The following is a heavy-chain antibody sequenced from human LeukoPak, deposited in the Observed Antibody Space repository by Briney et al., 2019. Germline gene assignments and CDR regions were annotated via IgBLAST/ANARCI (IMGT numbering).Heavy chain of an antibody. Sequence: NPGGSLRLSCAASGFTFSDYYMSWIRQAPGKGLEWVSYISSSGSTIYYADSVKGRFTISRDNAKNSLYLQMNSLRAEDTAVYYCAGVRERVRYYGQSTPEDYWGQGTLVTVSS. V-gene: IGHV3-11*01. CDR2: ISSSGSTI. D-gene: IGHD3-10*01. J-gene: IGHJ4*02. CDR1: GFTFSDYY. CDR3: AGVRERVRYYGQSTPEDY.